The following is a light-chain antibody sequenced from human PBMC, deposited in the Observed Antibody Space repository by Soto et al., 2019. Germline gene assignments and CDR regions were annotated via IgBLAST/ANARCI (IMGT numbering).Light chain of an antibody. J-gene: IGKJ5*01. CDR1: QGISSA. CDR2: DAS. V-gene: IGKV1D-13*01. CDR3: QQFNNYLIT. Sequence: QMTQSPSTLSASLGDRVTITCRASQGISSALAWYQQKPGKAPKLLIYDASSLESGVPSRFSGSGSGTDFTLTISSLQPEDFATYYCQQFNNYLITFGQGTRLEIK.